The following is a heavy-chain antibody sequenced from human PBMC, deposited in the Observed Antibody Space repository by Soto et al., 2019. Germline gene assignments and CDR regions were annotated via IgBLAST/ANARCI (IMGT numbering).Heavy chain of an antibody. CDR1: GFTFSSYW. D-gene: IGHD3-3*01. CDR2: IKQDGSEK. V-gene: IGHV3-7*05. CDR3: ARDGLEDFWSGSRSFDY. Sequence: SGGSLRLSCAASGFTFSSYWMSWVRQAPGKGLEWVANIKQDGSEKYYVDSVKGRFTISRDNAKNSLYLQMNSLRAEDTAVYYCARDGLEDFWSGSRSFDYWGQGTLVTVSS. J-gene: IGHJ4*02.